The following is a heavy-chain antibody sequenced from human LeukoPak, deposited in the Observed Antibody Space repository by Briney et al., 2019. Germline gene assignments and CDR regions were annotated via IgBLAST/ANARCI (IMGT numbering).Heavy chain of an antibody. D-gene: IGHD3-10*01. CDR3: AREYGSGYYDP. CDR2: IYHSGST. CDR1: GDSISSSNSY. Sequence: SETLSLTCTVSGDSISSSNSYWSWIRQPPGKGLEWIGNIYHSGSTYYNPSLKSRVTISIDKSKNQFSLKLNSVTAADTAVYYCAREYGSGYYDPWGQGTLVTVSS. J-gene: IGHJ5*02. V-gene: IGHV4-30-2*01.